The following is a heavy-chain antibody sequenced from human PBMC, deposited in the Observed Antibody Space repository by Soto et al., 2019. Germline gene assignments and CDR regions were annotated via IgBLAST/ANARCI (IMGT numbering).Heavy chain of an antibody. CDR1: GYTFTRYG. CDR3: AKNGQPPYYYYGLDV. Sequence: ASVKVSCKASGYTFTRYGISWVRQAPGQGLEWMGWISGYNGDANYAQRFQGRVSMTIDTSTTTAYMELRTLTPDDTAVYYCAKNGQPPYYYYGLDVWGQETTVTVSS. J-gene: IGHJ6*02. CDR2: ISGYNGDA. D-gene: IGHD2-8*01. V-gene: IGHV1-18*01.